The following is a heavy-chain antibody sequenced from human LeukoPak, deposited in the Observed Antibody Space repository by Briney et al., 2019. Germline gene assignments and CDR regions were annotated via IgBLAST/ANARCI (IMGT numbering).Heavy chain of an antibody. D-gene: IGHD3-3*01. CDR3: ARNDYFFDY. CDR1: GFTFSSYS. V-gene: IGHV3-48*01. J-gene: IGHJ4*02. CDR2: ISSSSSTI. Sequence: GGSLTLSCAASGFTFSSYSMNWVRQAPGKGLEWVSYISSSSSTIYYADSVKGRFTISRDNAKNSLYLQMNSLRAEDTAVYYCARNDYFFDYWGQGTLVTVSS.